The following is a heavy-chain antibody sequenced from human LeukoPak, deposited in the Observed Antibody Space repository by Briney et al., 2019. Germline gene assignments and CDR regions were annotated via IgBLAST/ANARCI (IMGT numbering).Heavy chain of an antibody. V-gene: IGHV4-59*01. D-gene: IGHD3-10*01. CDR3: ARVHCMVRGVIREYNFDY. J-gene: IGHJ4*02. Sequence: SETLSLTCTVSGGSISSSHWIWIRQPPGRGLEWIGYIYHTGSTNYNPSLKSRVTISIDTSKNQFYLKLRSVTAADTAVYFCARVHCMVRGVIREYNFDYWGQGTLVTVSS. CDR1: GGSISSSH. CDR2: IYHTGST.